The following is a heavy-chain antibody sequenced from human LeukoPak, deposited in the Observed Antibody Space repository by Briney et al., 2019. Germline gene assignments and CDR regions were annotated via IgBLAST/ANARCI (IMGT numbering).Heavy chain of an antibody. CDR1: GFTFSNYS. CDR2: ISRSSTTI. J-gene: IGHJ4*01. Sequence: GGSLRLSCAASGFTFSNYSMNWVRQAPGKGLEWVSYISRSSTTIYYADSVKGRFTISRDNAKKSLYLQMNSLRAEDTAVYYCANSQYSSSLLDYWGHGTLVTVFS. D-gene: IGHD6-13*01. V-gene: IGHV3-48*01. CDR3: ANSQYSSSLLDY.